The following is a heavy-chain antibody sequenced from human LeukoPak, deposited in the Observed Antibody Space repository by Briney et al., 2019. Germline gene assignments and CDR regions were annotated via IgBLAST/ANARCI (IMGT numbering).Heavy chain of an antibody. Sequence: KTSETLSLTCTVSGGSIRSFFWSWLRQPPGKPLEWLGHIYHTGSTNYNPSFKSRLTISVDMSKNLFSLKLTSLTSADTAIYYCAHGDLPPPNWFDPWGQGTLVTVSS. CDR3: AHGDLPPPNWFDP. J-gene: IGHJ5*02. CDR2: IYHTGST. D-gene: IGHD3-10*01. CDR1: GGSIRSFF. V-gene: IGHV4-59*01.